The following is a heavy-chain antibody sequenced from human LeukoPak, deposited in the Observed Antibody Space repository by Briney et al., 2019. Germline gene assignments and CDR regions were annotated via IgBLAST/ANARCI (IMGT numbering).Heavy chain of an antibody. Sequence: GGSLRLSCAVSGFNFRDHWMHWVRQAPGKGLEYVSSINTNGANTYYADSVKGRFTISRDNSRNTVYVQMNSLTPEDTAVYYCVKGLDYSSSQMDSWGQGTLVTVSS. CDR3: VKGLDYSSSQMDS. CDR2: INTNGANT. D-gene: IGHD6-6*01. V-gene: IGHV3-64*05. J-gene: IGHJ4*02. CDR1: GFNFRDHW.